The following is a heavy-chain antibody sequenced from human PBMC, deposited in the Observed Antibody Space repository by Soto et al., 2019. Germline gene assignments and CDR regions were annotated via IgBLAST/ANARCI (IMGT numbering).Heavy chain of an antibody. CDR3: ARVLSYDILTGYYTDYYYGMDV. J-gene: IGHJ6*02. CDR2: IYYSGST. Sequence: SEPLSLTCTVSGGSISSVGYYWSWISQHPGKGLEWIGYIYYSGSTYYNPSLKSRVTISVDTSKNQFSLKLSSVTAADTAVYYCARVLSYDILTGYYTDYYYGMDVWGQGTTVTVSS. V-gene: IGHV4-31*03. D-gene: IGHD3-9*01. CDR1: GGSISSVGYY.